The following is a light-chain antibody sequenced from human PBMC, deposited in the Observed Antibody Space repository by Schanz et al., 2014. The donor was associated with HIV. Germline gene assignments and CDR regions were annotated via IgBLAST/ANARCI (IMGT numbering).Light chain of an antibody. V-gene: IGLV2-8*01. CDR2: EVS. Sequence: QSALTQPPSASGSPGQSVTISCTGTSSDVGGYNYVSWYQQHPGKAPKLMIYEVSKRPSGVPDRFSASKSGNTASLTISGLQADDEADYYCSSYTTSSTLVFGGGTKLTVL. J-gene: IGLJ2*01. CDR3: SSYTTSSTLV. CDR1: SSDVGGYNY.